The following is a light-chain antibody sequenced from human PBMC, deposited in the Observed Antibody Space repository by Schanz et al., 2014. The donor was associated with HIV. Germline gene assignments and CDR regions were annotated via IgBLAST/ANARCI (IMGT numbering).Light chain of an antibody. Sequence: QSVLAQPPSVFGAPGQRVTISCTGSSSNIGADFDVHWYQLLPGTAPKLLIFDNTNRPSGVPARFSGSKSGSSASLAISGLQAEDEADYFCQSFDSSLNGVVFGGGTKLTVL. CDR3: QSFDSSLNGVV. J-gene: IGLJ3*02. V-gene: IGLV1-40*01. CDR2: DNT. CDR1: SSNIGADFD.